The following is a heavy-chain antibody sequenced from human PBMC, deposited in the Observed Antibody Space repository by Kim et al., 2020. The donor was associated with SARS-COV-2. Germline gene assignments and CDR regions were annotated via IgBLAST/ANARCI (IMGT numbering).Heavy chain of an antibody. V-gene: IGHV4-34*01. J-gene: IGHJ4*02. Sequence: LKSRVNISVDTSKNQFSLKLSSVTAADTAVYYCARGRRGYCSGGSCPFDYWGQGTLVTVSS. D-gene: IGHD2-15*01. CDR3: ARGRRGYCSGGSCPFDY.